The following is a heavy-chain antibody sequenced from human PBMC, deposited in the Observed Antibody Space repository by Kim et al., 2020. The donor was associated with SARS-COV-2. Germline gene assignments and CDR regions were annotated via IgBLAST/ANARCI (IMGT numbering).Heavy chain of an antibody. CDR2: ISGSGGST. CDR1: GFTFSSYA. J-gene: IGHJ6*02. V-gene: IGHV3-23*01. D-gene: IGHD2-15*01. CDR3: AKEGRRVVVAATGGMDV. Sequence: GGSLRLSCAASGFTFSSYAMSWVRQAPGKGLEWVSAISGSGGSTYYADSVKGRFTISRDNSKNTLYLQMNSLRAEDTAVYYCAKEGRRVVVAATGGMDVWGQGTTVTVSS.